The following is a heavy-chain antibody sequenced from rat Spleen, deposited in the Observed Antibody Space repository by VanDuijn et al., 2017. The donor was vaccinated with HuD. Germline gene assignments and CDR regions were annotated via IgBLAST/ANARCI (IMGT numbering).Heavy chain of an antibody. Sequence: EVQLVESGGGLVQPGRSLKLSCTASGFSFSNYGMYWIHQTPTKGLEWVASISPSGGSSYYRESVKGRFTISRDNAKSNLYLEMDSLRSEDTATYYCGRRSGGIDYWGQGVMVTVSS. CDR3: GRRSGGIDY. CDR1: GFSFSNYG. J-gene: IGHJ2*01. CDR2: ISPSGGSS. V-gene: IGHV5-19*01. D-gene: IGHD1-11*01.